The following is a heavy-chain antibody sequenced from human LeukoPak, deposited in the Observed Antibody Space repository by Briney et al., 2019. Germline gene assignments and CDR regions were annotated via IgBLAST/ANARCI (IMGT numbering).Heavy chain of an antibody. V-gene: IGHV3-7*03. J-gene: IGHJ6*02. Sequence: GGSLRLSCAASGFTVSSNYMSWVCQAPGKGLEWVANIKQDGSEKYYVDSVKGRFTISRDNAKNSLYLQMNSLRAEDTAVYYCARDLRYFDWSNMGYYYYGMDVWGQGTTVTVSS. D-gene: IGHD3-9*01. CDR2: IKQDGSEK. CDR3: ARDLRYFDWSNMGYYYYGMDV. CDR1: GFTVSSNY.